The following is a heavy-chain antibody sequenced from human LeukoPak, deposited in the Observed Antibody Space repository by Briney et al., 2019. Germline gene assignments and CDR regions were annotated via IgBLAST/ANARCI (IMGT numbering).Heavy chain of an antibody. CDR3: ARDYGGSSPFDY. J-gene: IGHJ4*02. Sequence: GGSLGLSCAASGFTFSSYEMHWVRQAPGKGLEWVSYISRSGSTIYYVDSVKGRFTISRDNAKNSLYLQMNSLRAEDTAVYYCARDYGGSSPFDYWGQGTLVTVSS. CDR1: GFTFSSYE. CDR2: ISRSGSTI. V-gene: IGHV3-48*03. D-gene: IGHD4-23*01.